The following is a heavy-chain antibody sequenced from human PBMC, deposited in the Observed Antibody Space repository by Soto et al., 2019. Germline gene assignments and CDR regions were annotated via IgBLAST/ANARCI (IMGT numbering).Heavy chain of an antibody. Sequence: SETLSLTCTVSGGSFTNYYWSWIRQPPGRGLEWIGYIYNTGSTNYNPSLKSRVTISVDTSKNQFSLKLSSVTAADTAVYFCARRITQIVVVFDAWGQGTLVTVSS. J-gene: IGHJ4*02. CDR3: ARRITQIVVVFDA. CDR2: IYNTGST. D-gene: IGHD3-22*01. V-gene: IGHV4-59*08. CDR1: GGSFTNYY.